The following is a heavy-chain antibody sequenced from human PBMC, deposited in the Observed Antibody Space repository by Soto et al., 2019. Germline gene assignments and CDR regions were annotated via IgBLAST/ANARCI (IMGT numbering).Heavy chain of an antibody. CDR2: IIYSGDI. CDR3: VRHAQWIIRAY. V-gene: IGHV4-39*01. D-gene: IGHD5-12*01. J-gene: IGHJ4*02. CDR1: GASISSYNY. Sequence: QLQLQLSGPGLVKPSETLSLTCNVSGASISSYNYWGWFRQLPGKGLECMGSIIYSGDIMYNPSRQSRLTLFVDTSKNQFSLKLSSVTAADTAVYYCVRHAQWIIRAYWGQGSLVTVSS.